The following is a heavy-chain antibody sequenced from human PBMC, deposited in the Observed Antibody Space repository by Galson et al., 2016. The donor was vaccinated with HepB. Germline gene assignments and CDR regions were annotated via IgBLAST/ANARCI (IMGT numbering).Heavy chain of an antibody. Sequence: SLRLSCAASTFTFSDSSMNWVRQALGKGLEWVSFISGRSSYIHYADSVEGRFTISRDNATSSLFLQLNSLGAEATAVYFCARAYQYTLDYGGQGTLVTVSS. D-gene: IGHD1-1*01. CDR2: ISGRSSYI. CDR1: TFTFSDSS. V-gene: IGHV3-21*01. J-gene: IGHJ4*02. CDR3: ARAYQYTLDY.